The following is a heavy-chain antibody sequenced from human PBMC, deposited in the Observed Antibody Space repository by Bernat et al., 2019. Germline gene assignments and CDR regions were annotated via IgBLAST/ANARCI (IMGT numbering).Heavy chain of an antibody. V-gene: IGHV4-4*02. J-gene: IGHJ3*02. CDR2: IYHSGST. D-gene: IGHD2-15*01. Sequence: QVQLQESGPGLVKPSGTLSLTCAVSGGSISSSNWWSWVRQPPGKGLEWIGEIYHSGSTNYNPSLKSPVTIAVDKYKNQFSLKMSFVTDADTAVYYCARIKYCSGGSSYPTWHAHAFDIWGQGTMVTVSS. CDR1: GGSISSSNW. CDR3: ARIKYCSGGSSYPTWHAHAFDI.